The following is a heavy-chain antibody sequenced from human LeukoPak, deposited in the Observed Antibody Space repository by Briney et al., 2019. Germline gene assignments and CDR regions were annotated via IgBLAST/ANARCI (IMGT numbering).Heavy chain of an antibody. CDR1: GFTFSSYA. Sequence: GRSLRLSCAASGFTFSSYAMHWVRQAPGKGLEWVAVISYDGSNKYYADSVKGRFTISRDNSKNTLYLQMNSLRAEDTAVYYCAREPHYYDSSGYYNYWGQGTRVTVSS. V-gene: IGHV3-30-3*01. D-gene: IGHD3-22*01. CDR2: ISYDGSNK. CDR3: AREPHYYDSSGYYNY. J-gene: IGHJ4*02.